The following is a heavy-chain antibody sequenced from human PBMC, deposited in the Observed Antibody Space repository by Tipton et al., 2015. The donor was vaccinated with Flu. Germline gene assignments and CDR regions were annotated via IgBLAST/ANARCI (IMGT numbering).Heavy chain of an antibody. D-gene: IGHD6-13*01. CDR1: GFILSSYW. V-gene: IGHV3-74*01. Sequence: SLRLSCAASGFILSSYWMHWVRQAPGKGLVWVSRISSDGRNTNYADSVKGRFTISRDNAKNTLHLEMNSLRVEDTAVYYCARGLYSDSQGRVGHWGQGTLVTVSS. CDR3: ARGLYSDSQGRVGH. J-gene: IGHJ4*02. CDR2: ISSDGRNT.